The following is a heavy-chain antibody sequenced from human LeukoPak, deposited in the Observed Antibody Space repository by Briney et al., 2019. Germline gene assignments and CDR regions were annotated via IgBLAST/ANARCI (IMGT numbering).Heavy chain of an antibody. Sequence: GGSLRLSCAASGFTFSSYGMHWVRQAPGKGLERVAFIRYDGSNKYYADSVKGRFTISRDNSKNTLYLQMNSLRAEDTAVYYCAKDRGVVDANPYYFDYWGQGTLVTVSS. D-gene: IGHD2-15*01. CDR3: AKDRGVVDANPYYFDY. CDR2: IRYDGSNK. J-gene: IGHJ4*02. V-gene: IGHV3-30*02. CDR1: GFTFSSYG.